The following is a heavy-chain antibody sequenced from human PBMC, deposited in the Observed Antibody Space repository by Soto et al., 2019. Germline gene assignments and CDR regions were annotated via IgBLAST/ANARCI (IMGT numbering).Heavy chain of an antibody. CDR1: AIAFWSYT. D-gene: IGHD3-22*01. Sequence: VRLLCADSAIAFWSYTIDLVRQAPGKRLEWVAVISYDGTYKYYADSVKGRFTISRDNSKNTVYRQMSSLRAEDTAVYYCARVGIYDASDYYGSYFDYWGQGSLVTVS. V-gene: IGHV3-30-3*01. CDR3: ARVGIYDASDYYGSYFDY. J-gene: IGHJ4*02. CDR2: ISYDGTYK.